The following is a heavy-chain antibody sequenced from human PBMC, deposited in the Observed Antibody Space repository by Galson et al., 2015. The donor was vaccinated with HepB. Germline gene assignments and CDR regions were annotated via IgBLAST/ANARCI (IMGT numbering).Heavy chain of an antibody. CDR3: ARDSKGGATNH. Sequence: SVKVSCKASGGTFSSYTISWVRQAPGQGLEWMGRIIPILGIANYAQKFQGRVTITADKSTSTAYMELSSLRSEDTAVYFCARDSKGGATNHWGQGTLVTVSS. D-gene: IGHD5-12*01. J-gene: IGHJ5*02. CDR2: IIPILGIA. CDR1: GGTFSSYT. V-gene: IGHV1-69*04.